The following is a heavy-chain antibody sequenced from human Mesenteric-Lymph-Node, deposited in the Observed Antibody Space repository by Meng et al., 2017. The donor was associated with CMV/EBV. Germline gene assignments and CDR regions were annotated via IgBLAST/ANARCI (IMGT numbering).Heavy chain of an antibody. D-gene: IGHD3-9*01. J-gene: IGHJ5*02. CDR1: GSITSSNW. Sequence: GSITSSNWWPWVRQPPGKGLEWIGEIYHSGSTNYNPSLKSRVTISVDKSKNQFSLKLSSVTAADTAVYYCARVYAVDILTGYYWFDPWGQGSLVTVSS. CDR2: IYHSGST. V-gene: IGHV4-4*02. CDR3: ARVYAVDILTGYYWFDP.